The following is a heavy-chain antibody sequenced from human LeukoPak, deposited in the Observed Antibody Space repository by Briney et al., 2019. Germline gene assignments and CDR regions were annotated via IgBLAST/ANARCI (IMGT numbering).Heavy chain of an antibody. Sequence: GGSLRLSCAASGFTFSSYAMSWVRQAPGKGLVWVSRVNSDGSITTYAESVKGRLTISRDNANNMVYLQMNSLTAEDTAVYYCTRENWGSLDYWGQGTLVTVSS. CDR1: GFTFSSYA. V-gene: IGHV3-74*01. CDR2: VNSDGSIT. CDR3: TRENWGSLDY. D-gene: IGHD7-27*01. J-gene: IGHJ4*02.